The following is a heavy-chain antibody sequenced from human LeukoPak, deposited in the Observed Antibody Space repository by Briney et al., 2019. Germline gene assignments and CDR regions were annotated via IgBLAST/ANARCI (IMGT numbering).Heavy chain of an antibody. Sequence: PGGSLRLSCAASGFTFSSYAMSWVRQAPGKGLEWVSAISGSGGSTYYADSVKGRFTISRDNSKNTLYLQMNSLRAEDTAVYYCAKERRSYYDSSGYLKYWGQGTLVTVSS. CDR3: AKERRSYYDSSGYLKY. CDR2: ISGSGGST. V-gene: IGHV3-23*01. J-gene: IGHJ4*02. CDR1: GFTFSSYA. D-gene: IGHD3-22*01.